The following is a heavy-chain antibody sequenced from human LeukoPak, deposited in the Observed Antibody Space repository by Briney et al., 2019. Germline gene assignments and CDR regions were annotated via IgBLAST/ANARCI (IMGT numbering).Heavy chain of an antibody. CDR2: IYYSGST. CDR3: ARVKLAHGAYDY. V-gene: IGHV4-59*01. Sequence: SETLSLTCTVSGGPISSYYWSWIRQPPGKGLEWIGYIYYSGSTNYNPSLKSRVTISVDTSKNQFSLKLSSVTAADTAVYYCARVKLAHGAYDYWGQGTLVTVSS. J-gene: IGHJ4*02. D-gene: IGHD2-21*01. CDR1: GGPISSYY.